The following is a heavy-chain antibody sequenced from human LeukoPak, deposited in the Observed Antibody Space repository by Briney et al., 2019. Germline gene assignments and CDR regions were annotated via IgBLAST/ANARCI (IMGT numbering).Heavy chain of an antibody. CDR2: MNPNSGNT. Sequence: GASVKVSCKASGYTFSGYDISWVRQATGQGLEWMGWMNPNSGNTGYAQKFQGRVTMTRNTSISTAYMELSSLRSEDTAVYYCARPFSVTRNENWFESWGQGTLVTVSS. J-gene: IGHJ5*01. V-gene: IGHV1-8*01. D-gene: IGHD4-17*01. CDR1: GYTFSGYD. CDR3: ARPFSVTRNENWFES.